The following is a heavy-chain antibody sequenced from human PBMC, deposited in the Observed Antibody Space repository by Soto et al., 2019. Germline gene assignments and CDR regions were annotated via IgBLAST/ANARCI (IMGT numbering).Heavy chain of an antibody. V-gene: IGHV1-69*12. CDR2: IIPIFGTA. CDR3: ASPWDTAMVSYYYGMDV. Sequence: QVQLVQSGAEVKKPGSSVKVSCKASGGTFSSYAISWVRQAPGQGLEWMGGIIPIFGTANYAQKFQGRVTSSADEHTSTADMALSSLSSEATAEYYCASPWDTAMVSYYYGMDVWGQGTTVTVSS. D-gene: IGHD5-18*01. J-gene: IGHJ6*02. CDR1: GGTFSSYA.